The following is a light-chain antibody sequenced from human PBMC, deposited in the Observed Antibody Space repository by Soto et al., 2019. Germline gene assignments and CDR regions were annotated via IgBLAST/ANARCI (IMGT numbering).Light chain of an antibody. CDR3: QHYGRSPPSWT. Sequence: EIGLIQSPGTLSLSPGERDTLSCGASQSVSSNYLAWYQHKPGQPPRLLISNASSRATGIPDRFSGSGSGTDFTLTISGLEPEDFAVYYCQHYGRSPPSWTFGQGTKVEIK. V-gene: IGKV3-20*01. CDR2: NAS. J-gene: IGKJ1*01. CDR1: QSVSSNY.